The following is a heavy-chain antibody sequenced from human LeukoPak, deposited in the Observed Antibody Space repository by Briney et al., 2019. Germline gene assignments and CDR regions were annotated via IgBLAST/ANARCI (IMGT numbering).Heavy chain of an antibody. D-gene: IGHD3-9*01. Sequence: ASVKVSCKASGYTFTSYDINWVRQATGQGLEWMGWMNPNSGNTGYAQKFQGRVTMTRDMSTSTVYMELSSLRSEDTAVYYCARDRYNYDILTGYYRGPYYFDYWGQGTLVTVSS. CDR2: MNPNSGNT. V-gene: IGHV1-8*02. J-gene: IGHJ4*02. CDR3: ARDRYNYDILTGYYRGPYYFDY. CDR1: GYTFTSYD.